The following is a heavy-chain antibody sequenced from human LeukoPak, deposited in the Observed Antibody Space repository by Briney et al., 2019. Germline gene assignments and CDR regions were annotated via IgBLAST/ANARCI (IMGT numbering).Heavy chain of an antibody. CDR3: AKVLITMVRGAMLGYYFDY. Sequence: GGSLRLSCAASGFTFSSYSMNWVRQAPGKGLEWVSAISGSGGSTYYADSVKGRFTISRDNSKNTLYLQMNSLRAEDTAVYYCAKVLITMVRGAMLGYYFDYWGQGTLVTVSP. CDR2: ISGSGGST. V-gene: IGHV3-23*01. D-gene: IGHD3-10*01. J-gene: IGHJ4*02. CDR1: GFTFSSYS.